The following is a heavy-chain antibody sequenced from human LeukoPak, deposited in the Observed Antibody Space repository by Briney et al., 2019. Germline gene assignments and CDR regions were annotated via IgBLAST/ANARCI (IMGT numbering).Heavy chain of an antibody. Sequence: GGSLRLSCAASGFTFSSYGMHWVRQAPGKGLEWVAVICNDGSNKYYADSVKGRFTISRDNSKNTLYLQMNSLRAEDTAVYYCAREVGSEHYFDYWGQGTLVTVSS. CDR3: AREVGSEHYFDY. V-gene: IGHV3-33*01. CDR1: GFTFSSYG. D-gene: IGHD2-15*01. CDR2: ICNDGSNK. J-gene: IGHJ4*02.